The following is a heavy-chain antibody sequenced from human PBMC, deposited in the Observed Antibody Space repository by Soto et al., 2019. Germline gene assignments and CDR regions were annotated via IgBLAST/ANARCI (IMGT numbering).Heavy chain of an antibody. Sequence: SETLSLTCTFSGCSISSSSYYWGWIRQPPGKGLEWIGSIYYSGSTYYNPSLKSRVTISVDTSKNQFSLKLSSVTAADTAVYYCARLSLWLRFTTRYYYGMDVWGQGTTVTVSS. CDR1: GCSISSSSYY. CDR2: IYYSGST. V-gene: IGHV4-39*01. D-gene: IGHD5-12*01. J-gene: IGHJ6*02. CDR3: ARLSLWLRFTTRYYYGMDV.